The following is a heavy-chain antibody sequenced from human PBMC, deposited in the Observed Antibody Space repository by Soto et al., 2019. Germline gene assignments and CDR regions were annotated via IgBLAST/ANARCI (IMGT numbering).Heavy chain of an antibody. V-gene: IGHV4-30-4*01. CDR3: ARAPYSSGWPDS. CDR1: GGSISSGDYY. CDR2: IYYSGST. Sequence: SETLSLTCTVSGGSISSGDYYWSWIRQPPGKGLEWIGYIYYSGSTYYNPSLKSRVTISVDTSKNQFSLKLSSVTAADTAVYYCARAPYSSGWPDSWGQGTLVTVSS. J-gene: IGHJ4*02. D-gene: IGHD6-19*01.